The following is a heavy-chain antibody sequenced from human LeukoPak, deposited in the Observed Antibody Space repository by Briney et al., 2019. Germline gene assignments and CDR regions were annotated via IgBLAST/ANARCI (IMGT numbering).Heavy chain of an antibody. V-gene: IGHV4-39*06. CDR1: GGSISSSSYY. CDR3: ARDPAAAGTYYMDV. D-gene: IGHD6-13*01. J-gene: IGHJ6*03. Sequence: PSETLSLTCTVSGGSISSSSYYWGWIRQPPGKGLEWIGSIYYSGSTYYNPSLKSRVTISVDTSKNQFPLKLSSVTAADTAVYYCARDPAAAGTYYMDVWGKGTTVTVSS. CDR2: IYYSGST.